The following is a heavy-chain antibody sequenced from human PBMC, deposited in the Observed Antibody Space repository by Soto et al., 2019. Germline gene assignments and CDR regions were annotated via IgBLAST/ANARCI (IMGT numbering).Heavy chain of an antibody. Sequence: QVQLVQSGAEVKKPGASVKVSCKASGYAFTSYGISWVRQAPGQGLEWMGGISVYNGNTNYAQKLQGRVTMTTDTSTSTAYIELRSLRSDDTAVYYCARAPKGKGTVVSRYAFDTWGQGTMVTVSS. CDR2: ISVYNGNT. V-gene: IGHV1-18*04. CDR3: ARAPKGKGTVVSRYAFDT. D-gene: IGHD2-15*01. CDR1: GYAFTSYG. J-gene: IGHJ3*02.